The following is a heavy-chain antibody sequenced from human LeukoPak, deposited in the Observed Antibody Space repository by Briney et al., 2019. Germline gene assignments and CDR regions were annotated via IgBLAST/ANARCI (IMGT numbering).Heavy chain of an antibody. CDR1: GFTFSTYW. CDR3: ARGRYCSSTSCYKAFDI. Sequence: GGSLRLSCAASGFTFSTYWMYWVRQAPGKGLVWVSRINSEGSRTSYADSVKGRVTISRDNAKNTLYLQMNSLRAEDTAVYYCARGRYCSSTSCYKAFDIWGQGTKVTVSS. V-gene: IGHV3-74*01. CDR2: INSEGSRT. J-gene: IGHJ3*02. D-gene: IGHD2-2*02.